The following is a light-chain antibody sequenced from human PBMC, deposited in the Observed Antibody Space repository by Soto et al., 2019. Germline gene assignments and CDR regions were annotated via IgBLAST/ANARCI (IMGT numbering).Light chain of an antibody. Sequence: AIQMTQSPSSLSASVGDRFTITCRASQGIRNDVGWYQQKPGKAPELLIYAASSLQTGVPSRFSGSGSGTDFTLTISSLQPEDFATYYCLQDYSYPRTFGQGTKVDI. CDR2: AAS. J-gene: IGKJ1*01. V-gene: IGKV1-6*01. CDR3: LQDYSYPRT. CDR1: QGIRND.